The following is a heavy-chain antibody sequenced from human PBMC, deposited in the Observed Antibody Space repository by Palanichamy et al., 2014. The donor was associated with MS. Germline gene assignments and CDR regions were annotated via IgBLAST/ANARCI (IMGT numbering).Heavy chain of an antibody. J-gene: IGHJ5*02. V-gene: IGHV3-30*18. Sequence: QVQLVESGGGVVQPGRSLRLSCAASGFTFSSYGMHWVRQAPGKGLEWVAVISYDGSNKYYADSVKGRFTISRDNSKNTPYLQMNSLRAEDTAVYYCAKNAGDPNWFDPWGRGTLVTVSS. CDR3: AKNAGDPNWFDP. D-gene: IGHD3-10*01. CDR2: ISYDGSNK. CDR1: GFTFSSYG.